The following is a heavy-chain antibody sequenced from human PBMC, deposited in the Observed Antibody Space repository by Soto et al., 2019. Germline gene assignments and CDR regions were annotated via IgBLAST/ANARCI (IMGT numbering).Heavy chain of an antibody. D-gene: IGHD6-6*01. J-gene: IGHJ5*02. V-gene: IGHV3-23*01. CDR3: AKAYSSSSVVHWFDP. Sequence: PGGSLRLSCAASGFTFSSYAMSWVRQAPGKGLEWVSAISGSGGSTYYADSVKGRFTISRDNSKNTLYLQMNNLRAEDTAVYYCAKAYSSSSVVHWFDPWGQGTLVTVSS. CDR2: ISGSGGST. CDR1: GFTFSSYA.